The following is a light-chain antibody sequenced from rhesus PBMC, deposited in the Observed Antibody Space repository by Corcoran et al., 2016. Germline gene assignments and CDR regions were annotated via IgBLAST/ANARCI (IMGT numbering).Light chain of an antibody. Sequence: DIQMTQSPSSLSASVGDRVTITCRASENVNNYLHWYQQKPGKAPKLLIYKASTLQRGVPSRFSGSGSGTDFTLTISSLKPEDFATYYCQHSYGTPYSFGQGTKVEIK. J-gene: IGKJ2*01. CDR2: KAS. CDR3: QHSYGTPYS. CDR1: ENVNNY. V-gene: IGKV1-74*01.